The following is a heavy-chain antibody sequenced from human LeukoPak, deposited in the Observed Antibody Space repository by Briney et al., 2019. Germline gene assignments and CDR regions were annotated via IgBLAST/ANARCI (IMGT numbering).Heavy chain of an antibody. CDR1: GFTFSSYW. CDR2: IKQDGSEK. J-gene: IGHJ4*02. D-gene: IGHD3-3*01. Sequence: GGSLRLSCAASGFTFSSYWMSWVRQAPGKGLEWVANIKQDGSEKHYVDSVKGRFTISRDNAKNSLYLQMNSLRAEDTAVYYCAREPFWSGYSYYFDYWGQGTLVTVSS. V-gene: IGHV3-7*01. CDR3: AREPFWSGYSYYFDY.